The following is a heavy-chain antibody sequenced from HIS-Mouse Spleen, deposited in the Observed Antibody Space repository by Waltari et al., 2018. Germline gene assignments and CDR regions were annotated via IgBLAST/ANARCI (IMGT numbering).Heavy chain of an antibody. CDR3: ARGRAGSGSYYYYFDY. CDR2: IYCSGST. V-gene: IGHV4-39*07. CDR1: GGSLSSSRYY. Sequence: QLQLQESGPGLVKPSETLSLTCTVPGGSLSSSRYYWGWICTPPGKGLEWIGSIYCSGSTYYNPSLKSRVTISVDTSKNQFSLKLSSVTAADTAVYYCARGRAGSGSYYYYFDYWGQGTLVTVSS. D-gene: IGHD3-10*01. J-gene: IGHJ4*02.